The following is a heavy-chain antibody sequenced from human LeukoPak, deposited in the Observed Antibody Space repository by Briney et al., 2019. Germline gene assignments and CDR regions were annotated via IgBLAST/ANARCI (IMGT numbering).Heavy chain of an antibody. J-gene: IGHJ4*02. CDR3: ARDYGSGSYFGY. CDR2: IIPIFGTA. Sequence: SVKVSCKASGGTFSSYAISWVRQAPGQGLEWMGGIIPIFGTANYAQKFQGRVTITTDESTSTAYMELSSLRSEDTAVYYCARDYGSGSYFGYWGQGTLVTVSS. V-gene: IGHV1-69*05. D-gene: IGHD3-10*01. CDR1: GGTFSSYA.